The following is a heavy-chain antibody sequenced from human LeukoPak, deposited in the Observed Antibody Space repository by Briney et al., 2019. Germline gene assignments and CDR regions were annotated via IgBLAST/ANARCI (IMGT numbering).Heavy chain of an antibody. Sequence: SETLSLTCTVSGGSISSSSYYWGWIRQPPGKGLEWIGSIYYSGSTYYNPSLKSRVTISVDTSKNQFSLKLSSVTAADTAVYYCARGPYYDSSGHYYYYGMDVWGQGTTVTVSS. CDR1: GGSISSSSYY. CDR3: ARGPYYDSSGHYYYYGMDV. J-gene: IGHJ6*02. CDR2: IYYSGST. V-gene: IGHV4-39*07. D-gene: IGHD3-22*01.